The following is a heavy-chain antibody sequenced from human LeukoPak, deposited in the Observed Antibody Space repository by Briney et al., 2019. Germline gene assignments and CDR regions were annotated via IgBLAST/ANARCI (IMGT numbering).Heavy chain of an antibody. CDR2: IWYDGSNK. V-gene: IGHV3-33*01. J-gene: IGHJ4*02. CDR1: GFTFSSYG. Sequence: GGSLRLSCAASGFTFSSYGMHWVRQAPGKGLEWVAVIWYDGSNKYCADSVKGRFTISRDNSKNTLYLQMNSLRAEDTAVYYCARDQGDGYFDYWGQGTLVTVSS. D-gene: IGHD2-21*01. CDR3: ARDQGDGYFDY.